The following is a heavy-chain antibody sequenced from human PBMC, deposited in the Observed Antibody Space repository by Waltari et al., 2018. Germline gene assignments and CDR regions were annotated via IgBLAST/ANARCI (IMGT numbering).Heavy chain of an antibody. J-gene: IGHJ4*02. D-gene: IGHD4-17*01. Sequence: QVQLQESGPGLVKPSETLSLNCTVSGGAISSHYWRWIRQPPGKGLEWIGYIYSSGSTNYNPSFSRRVLISVDTSKNHFSLKLSSVTAADTAVYYCARDTGWGYGDYNPSFDFWGQGTLVTVSS. CDR1: GGAISSHY. CDR3: ARDTGWGYGDYNPSFDF. V-gene: IGHV4-59*11. CDR2: IYSSGST.